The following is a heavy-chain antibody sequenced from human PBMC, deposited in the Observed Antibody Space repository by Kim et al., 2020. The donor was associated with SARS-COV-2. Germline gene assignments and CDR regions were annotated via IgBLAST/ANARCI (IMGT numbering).Heavy chain of an antibody. CDR1: GGSFSGYY. CDR3: ARGQHSITVVVVAPSEVRWYEGRDV. D-gene: IGHD3-22*01. V-gene: IGHV4-34*01. CDR2: INHSGST. J-gene: IGHJ6*02. Sequence: SETLSLTCAVYGGSFSGYYWSWIRQPPGKGLEWIGEINHSGSTNYNPSLKSRVTISVDTSKNQFSLKLSSVTAADTAVYYCARGQHSITVVVVAPSEVRWYEGRDVWGQGTTVTVSS.